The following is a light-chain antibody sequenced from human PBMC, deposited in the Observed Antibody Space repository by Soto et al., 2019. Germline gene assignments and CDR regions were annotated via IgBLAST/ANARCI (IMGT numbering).Light chain of an antibody. CDR2: KAS. CDR3: QQYNNYPWT. J-gene: IGKJ1*01. Sequence: DIQMTQSPSTLSASVGDRVTITCRASQSISSWLAWYQQKPGKAPKLLIYKASSLESGVPSRFSGSGSGTEFTLTISSLQPDDFATYYCQQYNNYPWTFGQGTKM. V-gene: IGKV1-5*03. CDR1: QSISSW.